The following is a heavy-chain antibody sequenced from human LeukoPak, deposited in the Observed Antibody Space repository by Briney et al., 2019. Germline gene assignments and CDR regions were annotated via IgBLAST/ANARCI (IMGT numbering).Heavy chain of an antibody. V-gene: IGHV4-61*02. Sequence: SETLSLTCTVSGGSMSSGRHYWSWIRQPAGKGLEWIGRIYTSGSTNYNPSLKSRLTISVDTSKNQFSLRLNSVTAADTAVYYCARGGYYGSGNDFRFDPWGQGTLVTVSS. CDR3: ARGGYYGSGNDFRFDP. CDR1: GGSMSSGRHY. CDR2: IYTSGST. D-gene: IGHD3-10*01. J-gene: IGHJ5*02.